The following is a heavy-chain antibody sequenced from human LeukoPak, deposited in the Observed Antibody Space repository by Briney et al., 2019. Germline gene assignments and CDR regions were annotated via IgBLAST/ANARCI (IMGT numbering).Heavy chain of an antibody. V-gene: IGHV3-23*01. CDR1: GFTFSSSA. Sequence: PGGSLRLSCAASGFTFSSSAMSWVRQAPGKGLEWVSAISNNGGYTYYADSVQGRFTISRDTSKNTLFLQLDSLRTEDTAVYCCAREERGFLLGYWGQGTLVTVSS. CDR3: AREERGFLLGY. CDR2: ISNNGGYT. D-gene: IGHD1-26*01. J-gene: IGHJ4*02.